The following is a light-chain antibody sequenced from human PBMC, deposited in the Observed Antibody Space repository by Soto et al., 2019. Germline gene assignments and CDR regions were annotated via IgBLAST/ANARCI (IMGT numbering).Light chain of an antibody. J-gene: IGKJ2*01. CDR3: QQYNDWLRT. CDR1: QSIRSN. CDR2: GAS. V-gene: IGKV3-15*01. Sequence: EIVMTQSPATLSVSPGERVTLSCRASQSIRSNLAWYQQKPGQAPRLLIYGASTRATDIPGRFSGSGSGTEFTLTISSLQSEDFAVYYCQQYNDWLRTFGQGTKLEIK.